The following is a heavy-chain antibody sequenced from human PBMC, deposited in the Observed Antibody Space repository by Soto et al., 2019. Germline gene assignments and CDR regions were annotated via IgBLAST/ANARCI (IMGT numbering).Heavy chain of an antibody. CDR2: INPNSGTI. D-gene: IGHD1-20*01. CDR1: GYTFTGYY. V-gene: IGHV1-8*02. Sequence: ASVKVSCKASGYTFTGYYMHWVRQAPGQGLEWMGWINPNSGTIVYAQKFQGRVTMTRNTSTSTAYMTLSSLRSEDTAAYYCARDRPGIKTYEAFDIWGQGTTVTVSS. J-gene: IGHJ3*02. CDR3: ARDRPGIKTYEAFDI.